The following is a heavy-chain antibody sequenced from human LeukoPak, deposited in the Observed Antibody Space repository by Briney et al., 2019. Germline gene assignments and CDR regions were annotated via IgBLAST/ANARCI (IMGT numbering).Heavy chain of an antibody. CDR2: ISYDGSNK. Sequence: PGRSLRLSCAACGFTFSSYAMHLVRQAPGKGLEWVAVISYDGSNKYYADSVKGRFTISRDNSKNTLYLQMNSLRAEDTAVYYCARGTRPFDYWGQGTLVTVSS. CDR3: ARGTRPFDY. CDR1: GFTFSSYA. J-gene: IGHJ4*02. V-gene: IGHV3-30-3*01. D-gene: IGHD3-10*01.